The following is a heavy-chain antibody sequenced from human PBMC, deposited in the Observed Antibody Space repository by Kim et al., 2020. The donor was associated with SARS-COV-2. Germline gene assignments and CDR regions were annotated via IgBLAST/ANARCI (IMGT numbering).Heavy chain of an antibody. CDR1: GYTFTGYC. V-gene: IGHV1-46*01. J-gene: IGHJ3*02. D-gene: IGHD3-3*01. CDR3: ARSFPVLRFLEWLSFFDI. CDR2: INPSGGSA. Sequence: ASVKVSCKASGYTFTGYCIHWVRQAPGQGLEWMGIINPSGGSANYAQKFQGRVTMTRDTSTSTVYMELSSLRSEDTAVYYCARSFPVLRFLEWLSFFDIWGQGTMVTVS.